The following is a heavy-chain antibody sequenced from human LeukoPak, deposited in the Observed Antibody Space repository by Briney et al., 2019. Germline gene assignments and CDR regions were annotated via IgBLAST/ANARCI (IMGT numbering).Heavy chain of an antibody. J-gene: IGHJ6*02. V-gene: IGHV3-23*01. CDR2: ISGSGGDT. D-gene: IGHD1-26*01. Sequence: GGSLRLSCAASGFTFRSYAIYWVRQAPGKGLEWVSGISGSGGDTYFADSVKGRFTISRDNSRNTLYLPMNSLRAEDTAVYYCVKDRGGSPFYGMDVWGQGTTVTVFS. CDR1: GFTFRSYA. CDR3: VKDRGGSPFYGMDV.